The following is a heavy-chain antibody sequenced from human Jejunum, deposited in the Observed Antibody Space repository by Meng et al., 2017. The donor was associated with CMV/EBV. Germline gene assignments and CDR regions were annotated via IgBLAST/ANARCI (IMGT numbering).Heavy chain of an antibody. CDR3: VRGRCTRTSCYKGAFDF. CDR1: SISNLNW. J-gene: IGHJ4*02. Sequence: SISNLNWWSWARQPPGQGLEWLGEKSPTESSNYNPSLKSRVTISVDRSKNQFSLKLTSVTAADTAVYYCVRGRCTRTSCYKGAFDFWSQGVLVTVSS. D-gene: IGHD2-2*02. V-gene: IGHV4-4*02. CDR2: KSPTESS.